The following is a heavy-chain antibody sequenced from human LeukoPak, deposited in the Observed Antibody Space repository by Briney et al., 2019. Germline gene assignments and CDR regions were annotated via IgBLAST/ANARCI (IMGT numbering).Heavy chain of an antibody. CDR1: GTPFRSYY. J-gene: IGHJ4*02. CDR2: INHSGST. V-gene: IGHV4-34*01. CDR3: ARVVGYSSGWYVRDEYYFDY. Sequence: SETLSLTCAVSGTPFRSYYWNWIRQPPGKGLEWIGEINHSGSTNYNPSLKSRVTISVDTSKNQFSLKLSSVTAADTAVYYCARVVGYSSGWYVRDEYYFDYWGQGTLVTVSS. D-gene: IGHD6-19*01.